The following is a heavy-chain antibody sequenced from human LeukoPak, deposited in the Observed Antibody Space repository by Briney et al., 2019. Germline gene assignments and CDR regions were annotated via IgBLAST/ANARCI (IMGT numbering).Heavy chain of an antibody. V-gene: IGHV1-69*01. CDR3: ARDSGGIIIDP. CDR1: GGTFSSYA. Sequence: ASVKVSCKASGGTFSSYAISWVRQAPGQGLEWMGGIVPIFGTANYAQKFQGRVTITADESTSTAHMELSSLRSEDTAVYYCARDSGGIIIDPWGQGTLVTVSS. J-gene: IGHJ5*02. D-gene: IGHD3-10*01. CDR2: IVPIFGTA.